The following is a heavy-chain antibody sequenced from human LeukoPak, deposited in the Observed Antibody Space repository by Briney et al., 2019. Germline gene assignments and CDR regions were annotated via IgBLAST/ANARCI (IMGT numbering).Heavy chain of an antibody. Sequence: ASVRVSCMASGYTFTSYGTSWVRQSPGQGLGWRARFSAYNGNTNYAQKLQGRVTMPAEPSTSAAYMELRSLISDDTAVYYCARVNVLPWFGEFHGGVWFDPWGQGTLVTVSS. CDR1: GYTFTSYG. V-gene: IGHV1-18*01. CDR2: FSAYNGNT. J-gene: IGHJ5*02. CDR3: ARVNVLPWFGEFHGGVWFDP. D-gene: IGHD3-10*01.